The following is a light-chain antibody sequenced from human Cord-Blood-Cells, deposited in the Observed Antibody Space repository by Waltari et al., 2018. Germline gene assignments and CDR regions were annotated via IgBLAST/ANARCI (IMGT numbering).Light chain of an antibody. V-gene: IGLV9-49*01. Sequence: QPVLTQPPSASASLGASVTLTCTLSSGYSNYKVDWYQQRPGKGPRFVMRVGTGGIVGSRGDGIPDRFSFWGAGLDRYLTIKNIQEEDESDYHCGADHGSGSNFVVVFGGGTKLTVL. CDR1: SGYSNYK. CDR3: GADHGSGSNFVVV. CDR2: VGTGGIVG. J-gene: IGLJ2*01.